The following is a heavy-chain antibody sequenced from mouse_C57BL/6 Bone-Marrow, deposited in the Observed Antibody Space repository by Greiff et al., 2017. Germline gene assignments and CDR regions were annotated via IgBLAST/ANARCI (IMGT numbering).Heavy chain of an antibody. Sequence: VQLQQPGAELVKPGASVKLSCKASGYTFTSYWMHWVKQRPGQGLEWIGMIHPNSGSTNYNEKFKSKATLTVDKSSSTAYMQLSSLTSEASAVYYCARGATTVVAPPWFAYWGQGTLVTVSA. CDR3: ARGATTVVAPPWFAY. CDR1: GYTFTSYW. D-gene: IGHD1-1*01. CDR2: IHPNSGST. J-gene: IGHJ3*01. V-gene: IGHV1-64*01.